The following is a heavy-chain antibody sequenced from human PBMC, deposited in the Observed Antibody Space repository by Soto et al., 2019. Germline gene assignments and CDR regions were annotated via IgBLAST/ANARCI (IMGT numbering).Heavy chain of an antibody. Sequence: SETLSLSCTVSGGSISSAAYCWSWIRQSPDKGLEWIGHIYDTGTTYSNPSLKGRVTISADTSKNQFSLRLSSVTTADTAMYYCALATPYSSGWYWFDPWGQGTLVSGSS. CDR2: IYDTGTT. J-gene: IGHJ5*02. CDR1: GGSISSAAYC. D-gene: IGHD6-19*01. CDR3: ALATPYSSGWYWFDP. V-gene: IGHV4-30-4*02.